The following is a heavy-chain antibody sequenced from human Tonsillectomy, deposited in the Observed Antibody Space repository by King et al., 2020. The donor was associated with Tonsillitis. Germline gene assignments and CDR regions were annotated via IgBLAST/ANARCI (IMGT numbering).Heavy chain of an antibody. V-gene: IGHV4-34*01. CDR2: INHSGST. CDR3: ASGYYLGYSPRTHWFDP. Sequence: VQLQQWGAGLLKPSETLSLTCGVYGWSFSGYYWSWIRQPPGKGLEWIGEINHSGSTNYNPSLKSRVTISVDTSKNQFSLKLSSVTAADTAVYYCASGYYLGYSPRTHWFDPWGQGTLVTVSS. D-gene: IGHD6-13*01. CDR1: GWSFSGYY. J-gene: IGHJ5*02.